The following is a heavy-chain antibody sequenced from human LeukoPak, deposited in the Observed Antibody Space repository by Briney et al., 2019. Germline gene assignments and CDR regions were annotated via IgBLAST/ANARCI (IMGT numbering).Heavy chain of an antibody. CDR1: GGSISSSSYY. D-gene: IGHD5-18*01. Sequence: TSETLSLTCTVSGGSISSSSYYWGWIRQPPGKGLEWIGSINYSGSTYSNPSLKSRVTISVDTSKNQFSLKLSSVTAADTAVYYCARVVVQLWPNWFDPWGQGTLVTVSS. CDR3: ARVVVQLWPNWFDP. CDR2: INYSGST. V-gene: IGHV4-39*01. J-gene: IGHJ5*02.